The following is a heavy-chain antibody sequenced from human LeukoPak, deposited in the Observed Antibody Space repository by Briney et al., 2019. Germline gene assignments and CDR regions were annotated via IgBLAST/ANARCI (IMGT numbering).Heavy chain of an antibody. Sequence: GGSLRPSCAASGFTFSRNYMNWVRQAPGKGLEWVSLLSSTGNTSYADSVKGRFTTSRHNSKNTLYLQVNSLRPEDTAMYYCARWRPIDAFDIWGQGTMVIVSS. V-gene: IGHV3-53*04. CDR1: GFTFSRNY. J-gene: IGHJ3*02. CDR3: ARWRPIDAFDI. CDR2: LSSTGNT. D-gene: IGHD3-3*01.